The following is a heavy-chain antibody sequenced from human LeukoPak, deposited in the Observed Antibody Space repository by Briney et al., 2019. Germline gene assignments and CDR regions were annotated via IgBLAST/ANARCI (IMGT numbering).Heavy chain of an antibody. CDR1: GGSISSGDAY. CDR3: ARQDVATSHDAFDM. V-gene: IGHV4-30-4*01. D-gene: IGHD5-12*01. CDR2: IYYSGST. J-gene: IGHJ3*02. Sequence: PSQTLSLTCTVSGGSISSGDAYWNWIRQSPGKGLEWIGYIYYSGSTYYNPSLESRVSMSVDTSKNQFSLKLSSVTAADTAVYYCARQDVATSHDAFDMWGQGTMVTVSS.